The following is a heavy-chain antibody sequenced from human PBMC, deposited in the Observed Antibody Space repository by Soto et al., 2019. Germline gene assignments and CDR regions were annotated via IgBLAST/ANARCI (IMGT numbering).Heavy chain of an antibody. J-gene: IGHJ4*02. CDR3: ARRDCFSSSCYFKY. D-gene: IGHD2-2*01. V-gene: IGHV1-46*01. CDR1: GYTFTSYY. Sequence: QVSLVQSGAEVKKPGASVKVSCKASGYTFTSYYVHWVRQATGQGLGWMGIINPSGATTTYAQNFQGRVAMTRDTSTSTVYMELSSLRSEDTAVYYCARRDCFSSSCYFKYWGQGTLVTVSS. CDR2: INPSGATT.